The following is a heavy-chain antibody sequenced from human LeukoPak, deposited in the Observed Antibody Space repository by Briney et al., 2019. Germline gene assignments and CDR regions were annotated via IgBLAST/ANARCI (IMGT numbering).Heavy chain of an antibody. J-gene: IGHJ4*02. CDR3: ARRLYYDTSGYLFDL. V-gene: IGHV3-21*01. CDR1: GFTFSSYS. Sequence: GGSLRLSCAASGFTFSSYSMNWVRQAPGKGLEWVSSISSSSSYIYYADSVKGRFTISRDNAKNSLYLQMDSLTAEDTAVYYCARRLYYDTSGYLFDLWGQGTLVTVSP. CDR2: ISSSSSYI. D-gene: IGHD3-22*01.